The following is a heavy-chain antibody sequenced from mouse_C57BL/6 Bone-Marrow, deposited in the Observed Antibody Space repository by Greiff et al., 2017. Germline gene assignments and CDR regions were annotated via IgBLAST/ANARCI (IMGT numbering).Heavy chain of an antibody. Sequence: EVHLVESGGDLVKPGGSLKLSCAASGFTFSSYGMSWVRQTPDKRLEWVATISSGGSYTYYPDSVKGRFTISRDNAKNTLYLQMSSLKSEDTAMYYRARQGGYYYGSGRYWYFDVWGTGTTVTVSS. V-gene: IGHV5-6*01. CDR2: ISSGGSYT. D-gene: IGHD1-1*01. CDR1: GFTFSSYG. CDR3: ARQGGYYYGSGRYWYFDV. J-gene: IGHJ1*03.